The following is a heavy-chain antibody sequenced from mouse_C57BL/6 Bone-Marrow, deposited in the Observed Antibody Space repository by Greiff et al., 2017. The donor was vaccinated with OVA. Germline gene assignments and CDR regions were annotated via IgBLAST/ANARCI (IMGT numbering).Heavy chain of an antibody. V-gene: IGHV14-4*01. CDR2: IDPENGDT. J-gene: IGHJ2*01. D-gene: IGHD4-1*01. Sequence: VQLQQSGAELVRPGASVKLSCTASGFNIKDDYMHWVKQRPEQGLEWIGWIDPENGDTEYASKFQGKVTITADTSSNTAYLQLSSLTSEDTAVYYCTTDWDCYWGQGTTLTVSS. CDR3: TTDWDCY. CDR1: GFNIKDDY.